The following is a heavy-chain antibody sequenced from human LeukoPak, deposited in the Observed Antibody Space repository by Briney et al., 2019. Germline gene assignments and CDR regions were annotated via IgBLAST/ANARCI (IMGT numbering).Heavy chain of an antibody. CDR2: ISSSSSYI. J-gene: IGHJ4*02. Sequence: GGSLRLSCAASGFTFSSYAMSWVRQAPGKRLEWVSSISSSSSYIYYADSVKGRFTISRDNAKNSLYLQMNSLRAEDTAVYYCARDGDSNNTPLDYWGQGTLVTVSS. V-gene: IGHV3-21*01. CDR1: GFTFSSYA. CDR3: ARDGDSNNTPLDY. D-gene: IGHD5-24*01.